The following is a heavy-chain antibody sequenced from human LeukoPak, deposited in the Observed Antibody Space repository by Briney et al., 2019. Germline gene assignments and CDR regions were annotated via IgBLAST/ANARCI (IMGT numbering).Heavy chain of an antibody. D-gene: IGHD3-22*01. CDR1: XXXFGDYA. J-gene: IGHJ4*02. CDR3: TRVTYYYDNSGYFHFDS. CDR2: ISRKGHGGTT. Sequence: CTXXXXXFGDYAMXXVRQAPGRGLEGGSFISRKGHGGTTEYAASVRVRFSRERDESKRIAYLQMNSLKTEDTALYFCTRVTYYYDNSGYFHFDSWGQGSLVTVSS. V-gene: IGHV3-49*04.